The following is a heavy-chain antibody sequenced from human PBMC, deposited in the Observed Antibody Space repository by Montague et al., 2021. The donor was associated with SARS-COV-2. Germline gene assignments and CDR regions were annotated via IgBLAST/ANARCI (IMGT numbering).Heavy chain of an antibody. CDR3: ALGPLVGGYDPGGMDV. CDR1: GGSISSSSYY. CDR2: IYYSGST. D-gene: IGHD5-12*01. V-gene: IGHV4-39*07. Sequence: SETLSLTCTVSGGSISSSSYYWGWIRQPPGKGLEWIGSIYYSGSTYYNPSLKSRVTKSVDTSKNQFSLKLSSVTAADTAVYYCALGPLVGGYDPGGMDVWGQGTTVTVSS. J-gene: IGHJ6*02.